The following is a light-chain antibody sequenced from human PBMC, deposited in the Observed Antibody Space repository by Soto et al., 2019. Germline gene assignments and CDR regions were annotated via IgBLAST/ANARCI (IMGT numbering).Light chain of an antibody. CDR3: QQYNNWPVT. V-gene: IGKV3-15*01. J-gene: IGKJ1*01. Sequence: VMTQSPATLSVSPGERATLSCRAGQSVSSNLAWYQQKPGQSPRLLIYGASTRATGIPARFSGSGSGTEFTLTISSLQSEDFAVYYCQQYNNWPVTFGQGNKVDIK. CDR2: GAS. CDR1: QSVSSN.